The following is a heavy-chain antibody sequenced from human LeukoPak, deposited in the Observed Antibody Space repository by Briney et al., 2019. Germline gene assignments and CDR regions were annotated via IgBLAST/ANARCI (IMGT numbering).Heavy chain of an antibody. J-gene: IGHJ3*02. CDR1: GGSISSGDYY. Sequence: PSQTLSLTCTVSGGSISSGDYYWSWIRQPPGKGLEWIGYIYYSGSTYYNPSLKSRVTISVDTSKNQFSLKLSSVTAADTAVYYCAREILTSGRAFDIWGQGTMVTVSS. CDR3: AREILTSGRAFDI. V-gene: IGHV4-30-4*01. CDR2: IYYSGST. D-gene: IGHD3-9*01.